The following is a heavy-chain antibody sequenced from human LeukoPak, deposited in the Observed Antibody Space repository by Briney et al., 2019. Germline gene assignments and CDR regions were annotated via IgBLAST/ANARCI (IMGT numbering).Heavy chain of an antibody. CDR3: AKRSTGDFWGGGNTYYFDY. J-gene: IGHJ4*02. CDR2: ISGSGGST. CDR1: GFTFSSYA. D-gene: IGHD3-3*01. V-gene: IGHV3-23*01. Sequence: PGGSLRLSCAASGFTFSSYAMSWVRQAPGKGLEWVSAISGSGGSTYYADSVKGRFTISRDNSKNTLYLQMNSLRAEDTAVYYCAKRSTGDFWGGGNTYYFDYWGQGTLVTVS.